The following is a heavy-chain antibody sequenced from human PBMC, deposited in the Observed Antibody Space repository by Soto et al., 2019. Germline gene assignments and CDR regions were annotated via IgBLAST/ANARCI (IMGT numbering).Heavy chain of an antibody. CDR3: ARDLGAQIVDY. CDR1: GFTFSSYG. J-gene: IGHJ4*02. CDR2: ISYDGSNK. D-gene: IGHD1-26*01. V-gene: IGHV3-30*03. Sequence: GGSLRLSYAASGFTFSSYGMHWVRQAPGKGLEWVAVISYDGSNKYYADSVKGRFTIFRDNSKNTLYLQMNSLRADDTAVYYCARDLGAQIVDYWGQGTLVTV.